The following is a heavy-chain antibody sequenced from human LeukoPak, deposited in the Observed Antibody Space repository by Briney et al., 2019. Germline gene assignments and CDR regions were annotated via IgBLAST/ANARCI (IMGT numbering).Heavy chain of an antibody. V-gene: IGHV3-30*02. J-gene: IGHJ3*02. CDR1: GFTFSSYS. CDR2: IGFDGSNK. D-gene: IGHD3-22*01. Sequence: GGSLRLSCAASGFTFSSYSMNWVRQAPGKGLEWVTFIGFDGSNKYYADFVKGRFTVSRDNSKNTLYLQMSSLRAEDTAVYFCAKDYYDNRGFGFHIWGQGTMVIVSS. CDR3: AKDYYDNRGFGFHI.